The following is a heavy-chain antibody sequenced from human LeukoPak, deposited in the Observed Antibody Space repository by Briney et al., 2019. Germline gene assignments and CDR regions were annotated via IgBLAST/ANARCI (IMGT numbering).Heavy chain of an antibody. D-gene: IGHD3-10*01. CDR1: GFTFSSYA. CDR3: AKGLRGVIIYFDY. Sequence: GGSLRLSCAASGFTFSSYAMHWVRQAPGKGLEWVAVISYDGSNKYYADSVKGRFTISRDNSKNTLYLQMNSLRAEDTAVYYCAKGLRGVIIYFDYWGQGTLVTVSS. J-gene: IGHJ4*02. V-gene: IGHV3-30-3*01. CDR2: ISYDGSNK.